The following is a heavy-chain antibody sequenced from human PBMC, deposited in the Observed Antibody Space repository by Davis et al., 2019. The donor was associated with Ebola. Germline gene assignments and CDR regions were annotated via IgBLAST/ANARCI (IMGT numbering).Heavy chain of an antibody. CDR3: ARGRYSSSWSRTYYYYGMDV. CDR1: GYTFTGPY. Sequence: ASVKVSCKASGYTFTGPYMHCARHAPGQRLEWMGWINPNSGGTNYAQKFQGWVTMTRDTSISPAYMELSRLRSDDTAVYYCARGRYSSSWSRTYYYYGMDVWGQGTTVTVSS. V-gene: IGHV1-2*04. CDR2: INPNSGGT. J-gene: IGHJ6*02. D-gene: IGHD6-13*01.